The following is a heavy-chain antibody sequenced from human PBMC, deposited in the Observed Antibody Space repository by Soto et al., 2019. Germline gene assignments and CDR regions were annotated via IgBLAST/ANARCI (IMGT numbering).Heavy chain of an antibody. J-gene: IGHJ4*02. V-gene: IGHV1-3*01. D-gene: IGHD7-27*01. Sequence: GASVKVSCKASGYTFSSYAMHWVRQAPGQRLEWMGWTNAGYGNTKSSQKFQDRVTISRDTSAGTAYMELTSLRSEDTAVYYCARDTGDGTFDFWGQGTLVTVSS. CDR1: GYTFSSYA. CDR3: ARDTGDGTFDF. CDR2: TNAGYGNT.